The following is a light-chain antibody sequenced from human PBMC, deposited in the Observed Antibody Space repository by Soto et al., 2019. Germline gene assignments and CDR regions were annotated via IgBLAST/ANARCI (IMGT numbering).Light chain of an antibody. J-gene: IGLJ3*02. V-gene: IGLV2-8*01. CDR2: EVS. CDR3: GTRDSLSDDWV. Sequence: QSVLTQPPSASGSPGQSVAISCTGTSSDVGGYNYVSWYQQHPGKAPKLMIYEVSKRPSGVPDRFSGSKSGSTASLTVSGLQAEDEADYYCGTRDSLSDDWVFGGGTKLTVL. CDR1: SSDVGGYNY.